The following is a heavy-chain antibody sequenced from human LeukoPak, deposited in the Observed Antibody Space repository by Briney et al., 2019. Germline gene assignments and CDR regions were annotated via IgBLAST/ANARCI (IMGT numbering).Heavy chain of an antibody. J-gene: IGHJ5*02. Sequence: ASVTVSFKASGYTFTSYDINWVRQATGQGLEWMGWMNPNSGNTGYAQKFQGRVTMTRNTSISTAYMELSSLRSEDTAVYYCARDCSGGSCYNWFDPWGQGTLVTVSS. V-gene: IGHV1-8*01. CDR3: ARDCSGGSCYNWFDP. D-gene: IGHD2-15*01. CDR2: MNPNSGNT. CDR1: GYTFTSYD.